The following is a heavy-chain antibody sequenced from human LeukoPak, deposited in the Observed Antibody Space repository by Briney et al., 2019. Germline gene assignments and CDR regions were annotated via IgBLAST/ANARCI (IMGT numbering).Heavy chain of an antibody. Sequence: ASVKVSCKASGYTFTSYDINWVRQATGQGLEWMGWMNPNSGNTGYAQKFQGRVTMTRNTSISTAYMELSSLRSEDTAVYYCARVEMATGGYYFDYWGQGTLVTVSS. CDR2: MNPNSGNT. V-gene: IGHV1-8*01. CDR1: GYTFTSYD. J-gene: IGHJ4*02. D-gene: IGHD5-24*01. CDR3: ARVEMATGGYYFDY.